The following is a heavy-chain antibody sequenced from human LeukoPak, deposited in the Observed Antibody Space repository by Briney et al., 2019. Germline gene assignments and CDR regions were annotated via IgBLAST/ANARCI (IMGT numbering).Heavy chain of an antibody. J-gene: IGHJ6*03. Sequence: AASVKVSCKASGYTFTGYYMHWVRQAPGQGLEWMGWINPNSGGTNYAQKFQGRVTMTRDTSISTAYMELSRLRSDDTAVYYCARDGMVEYYYYYMDVWGKGTTVTVSS. CDR1: GYTFTGYY. D-gene: IGHD2-15*01. CDR3: ARDGMVEYYYYYMDV. V-gene: IGHV1-2*02. CDR2: INPNSGGT.